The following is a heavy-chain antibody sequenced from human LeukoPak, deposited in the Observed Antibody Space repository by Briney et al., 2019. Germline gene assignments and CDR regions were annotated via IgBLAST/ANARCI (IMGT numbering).Heavy chain of an antibody. CDR1: GFTFSSYV. CDR3: ARDSTKYCSGGSCNRFDY. D-gene: IGHD2-15*01. J-gene: IGHJ4*02. CDR2: IPYDGSNK. Sequence: GRSLRLSCAASGFTFSSYVLPWVRKAQAKGLNGVAVIPYDGSNKYYADSVKGRFTISRDNSKNTLYLQMNSLRAEDTAVYYCARDSTKYCSGGSCNRFDYWGQGTLVTVSS. V-gene: IGHV3-30*17.